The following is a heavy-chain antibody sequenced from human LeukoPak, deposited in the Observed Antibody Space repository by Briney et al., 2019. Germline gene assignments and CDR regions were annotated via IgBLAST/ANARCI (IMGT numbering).Heavy chain of an antibody. V-gene: IGHV1-18*01. Sequence: ASVTVSCTASGYTFTSYGISWVRQAPGQGLEWMGWISAYNGNTNYAQKLQGRVTMTTDTSTSTAYMELRSLRSDDTAVYYCARYCSSTSCYGAIDYWGQGTLVTVSS. CDR1: GYTFTSYG. CDR3: ARYCSSTSCYGAIDY. D-gene: IGHD2-2*01. CDR2: ISAYNGNT. J-gene: IGHJ4*02.